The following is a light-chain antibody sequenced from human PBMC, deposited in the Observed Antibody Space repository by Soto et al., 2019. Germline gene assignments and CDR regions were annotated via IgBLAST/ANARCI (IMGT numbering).Light chain of an antibody. J-gene: IGKJ4*01. Sequence: EIVLTQSPATLSLSPGERATLSRRASQSVSSYLAWYQQKPGQAPRLLSYDASNRATGIPARFSCSGSGTDFTLTISSLEPEDFAVYYCQQRSNWPTFGGGTKVEIK. CDR2: DAS. CDR3: QQRSNWPT. CDR1: QSVSSY. V-gene: IGKV3-11*01.